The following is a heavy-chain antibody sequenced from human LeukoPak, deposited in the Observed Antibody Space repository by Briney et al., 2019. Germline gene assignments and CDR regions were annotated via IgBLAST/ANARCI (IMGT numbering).Heavy chain of an antibody. CDR1: GGSFSGYY. CDR2: INHSGST. J-gene: IGHJ5*02. CDR3: ARDDFWSGFNWFDP. D-gene: IGHD3-3*01. V-gene: IGHV4-34*01. Sequence: SETLSLTSAIYGGSFSGYYWSWIRQPPGKGLEWIGEINHSGSTNYNPSLKSRLTISVDTSKIQFSLKLSSVTAADTAVYYCARDDFWSGFNWFDPWGQGTLVTVSS.